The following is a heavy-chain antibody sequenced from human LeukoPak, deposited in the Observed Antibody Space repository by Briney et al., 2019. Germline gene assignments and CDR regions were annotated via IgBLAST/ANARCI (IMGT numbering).Heavy chain of an antibody. J-gene: IGHJ4*02. V-gene: IGHV3-11*03. CDR2: ISSSSSYT. CDR3: ARQRYSSGWYGDY. Sequence: GGSLRLSCAASGFTFSDYYMSWIRQAPGKRLEWVSYISSSSSYTNYADSVNGRFTISRDNAKNSLYLQMNSLRAEDTAVYYCARQRYSSGWYGDYWGQGTLVTVSS. D-gene: IGHD6-19*01. CDR1: GFTFSDYY.